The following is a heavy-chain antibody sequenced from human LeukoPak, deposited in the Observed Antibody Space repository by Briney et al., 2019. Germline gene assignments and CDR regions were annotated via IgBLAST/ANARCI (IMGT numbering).Heavy chain of an antibody. D-gene: IGHD3-9*01. V-gene: IGHV1-8*01. J-gene: IGHJ5*02. CDR3: ARGKKPYYDILPGPFDP. Sequence: ASVKVSCKASGYTFTSYDINWVRQATGQGLEWMGWMNPNSGNTGYAQKFQGRVTMTRNTSISTAYMELSSLRSEDTAVYYCARGKKPYYDILPGPFDPWGQGTLVTVSS. CDR2: MNPNSGNT. CDR1: GYTFTSYD.